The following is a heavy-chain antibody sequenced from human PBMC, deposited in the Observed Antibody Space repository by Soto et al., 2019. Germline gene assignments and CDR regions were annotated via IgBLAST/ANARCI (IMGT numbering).Heavy chain of an antibody. D-gene: IGHD6-13*01. CDR2: ISSSSSYI. CDR1: GFTFSSYS. Sequence: GGSLRLSCAASGFTFSSYSMNWVRQAPGKGLEWVSSISSSSSYIYYADSVKGRFTISRDNAKNSLYLQMNSLRSEDTAVYYCARGRPPPGIAAADNWFDPWGQGTLVTVSS. V-gene: IGHV3-21*04. J-gene: IGHJ5*02. CDR3: ARGRPPPGIAAADNWFDP.